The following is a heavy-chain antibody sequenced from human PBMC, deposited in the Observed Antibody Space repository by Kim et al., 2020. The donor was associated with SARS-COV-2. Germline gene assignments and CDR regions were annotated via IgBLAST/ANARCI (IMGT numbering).Heavy chain of an antibody. CDR1: GFTFSNNW. CDR2: IKQDGSEK. V-gene: IGHV3-7*01. D-gene: IGHD3-10*01. CDR3: ARVRYGSGGLAEDF. Sequence: GGSLRLSCAGSGFTFSNNWMSWVRQAPGKGLEWVANIKQDGSEKFYVDSVKGRFTISRDNAKNSLYLQMNSLRAEDTAVYYCARVRYGSGGLAEDFWGQG. J-gene: IGHJ4*02.